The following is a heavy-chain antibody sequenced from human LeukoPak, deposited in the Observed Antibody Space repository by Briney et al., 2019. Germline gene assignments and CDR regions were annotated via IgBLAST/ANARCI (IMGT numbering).Heavy chain of an antibody. D-gene: IGHD1-26*01. CDR2: IYSDGST. J-gene: IGHJ4*02. CDR3: ARDPGGGPTHGY. Sequence: GGSLRLSCAASGFTVGNNYMSWVRQAPGEGLEWVSVIYSDGSTYYADSVKARFTISRDNSKNTLYLQMYSLRADDTAVYYCARDPGGGPTHGYWGQGTLVTVSS. CDR1: GFTVGNNY. V-gene: IGHV3-66*02.